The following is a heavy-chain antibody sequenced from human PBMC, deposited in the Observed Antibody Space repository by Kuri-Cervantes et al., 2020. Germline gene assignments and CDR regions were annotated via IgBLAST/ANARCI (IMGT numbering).Heavy chain of an antibody. V-gene: IGHV3-23*01. D-gene: IGHD3-16*01. CDR2: ISGGGSSR. CDR1: GFTFSSYW. CDR3: AKLGDFVDY. Sequence: GESLKISCAASGFTFSSYWMIWVRQAPGKGLEWVSSISGGGSSRTYADSVKGRFTISRDNSKSTLYLQMNSLGAEDTALYYCAKLGDFVDYWGQGTLVTVSS. J-gene: IGHJ4*02.